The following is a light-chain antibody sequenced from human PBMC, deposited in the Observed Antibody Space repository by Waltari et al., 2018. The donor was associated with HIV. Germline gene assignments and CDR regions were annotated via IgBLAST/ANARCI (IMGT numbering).Light chain of an antibody. V-gene: IGLV1-47*01. CDR2: MSD. CDR3: AAWDDSLSATV. Sequence: QSVLTQPPSASGTPGQRVPISCSGSRSNIGSNYVYWYQQFPGTAPKLLIYMSDQRPSGVPDRFSESKSGTSASLAISGLRSEDEAEYYCAAWDDSLSATVFGGGTKLTVL. CDR1: RSNIGSNY. J-gene: IGLJ2*01.